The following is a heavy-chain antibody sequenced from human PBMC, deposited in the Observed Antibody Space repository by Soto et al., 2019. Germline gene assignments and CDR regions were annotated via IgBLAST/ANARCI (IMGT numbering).Heavy chain of an antibody. CDR1: GYTFTGYY. J-gene: IGHJ4*02. V-gene: IGHV1-2*04. CDR2: INPNSGGT. CDR3: ARVDYYRSWNFDY. Sequence: ASVKVSCKASGYTFTGYYMHWVRQAPGQGLERMGWINPNSGGTNYAQKFQGWVTMTRDTSISTAYMELSRLRSDDTAVYYCARVDYYRSWNFDYWGQRTLVTVSS. D-gene: IGHD3-10*01.